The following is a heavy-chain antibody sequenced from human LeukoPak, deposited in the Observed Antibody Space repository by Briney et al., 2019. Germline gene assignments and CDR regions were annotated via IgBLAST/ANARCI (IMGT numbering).Heavy chain of an antibody. V-gene: IGHV3-21*01. J-gene: IGHJ4*02. CDR1: GFTFSSHA. CDR3: ASDIVVVPAAMNY. D-gene: IGHD2-2*01. CDR2: ISSSSSYI. Sequence: GRSLRLSCAASGFTFSSHAMSWVRQAPGKGLEWVSSISSSSSYIYYADSVKGRFTISRDNAKNSLYLQMNSLRAEDTAVYYCASDIVVVPAAMNYWGQGTLVTVSS.